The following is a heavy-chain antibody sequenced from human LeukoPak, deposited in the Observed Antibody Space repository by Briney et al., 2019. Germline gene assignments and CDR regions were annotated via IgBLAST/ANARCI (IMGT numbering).Heavy chain of an antibody. Sequence: GGSLRLSCAAPGFTFSSYGMHWVRQAPGKGLEWVAVISYDGSNKYYADSVKGRFTISRDNSKNTLYLQMNSLRAEDTAVYYCAKDLKQWLRSPFDYWGQGTLVTVSS. J-gene: IGHJ4*02. CDR2: ISYDGSNK. CDR3: AKDLKQWLRSPFDY. V-gene: IGHV3-30*18. D-gene: IGHD5-12*01. CDR1: GFTFSSYG.